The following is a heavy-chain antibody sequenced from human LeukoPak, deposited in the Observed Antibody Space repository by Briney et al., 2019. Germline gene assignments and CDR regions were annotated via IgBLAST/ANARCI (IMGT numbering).Heavy chain of an antibody. D-gene: IGHD3-10*01. V-gene: IGHV4-59*01. CDR1: GGSISTYY. CDR2: IYYSGST. Sequence: SETLSLTCTVSGGSISTYYWSWIRRPPGKGLEWIGFIYYSGSTNYNPSLKSRVIISLDTSKNQFSLKLSSVTAADTAVYYCARDSGSPYFDYWGQGTLVTVSS. J-gene: IGHJ4*02. CDR3: ARDSGSPYFDY.